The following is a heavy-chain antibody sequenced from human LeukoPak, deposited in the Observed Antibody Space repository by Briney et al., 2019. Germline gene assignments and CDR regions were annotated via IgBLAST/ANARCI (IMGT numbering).Heavy chain of an antibody. J-gene: IGHJ6*03. D-gene: IGHD6-19*01. Sequence: GGSLRLSCAASGFTFSSYWMSWVRQAPGKGLEWVANIKQDGSEKYYVDSVKGRFTISRDNAKNSLYLQMNSLRAEDTAVYYCAREAAGSGWWYYYMDVWGKGTTVTVSS. CDR2: IKQDGSEK. V-gene: IGHV3-7*01. CDR1: GFTFSSYW. CDR3: AREAAGSGWWYYYMDV.